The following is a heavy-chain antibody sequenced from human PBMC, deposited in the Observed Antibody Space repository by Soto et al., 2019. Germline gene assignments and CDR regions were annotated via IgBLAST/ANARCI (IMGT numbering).Heavy chain of an antibody. CDR3: ARDLAPVGATTCGY. Sequence: GGSLRLSCAASGFTFSSYAMHWVRQAPGKGLEWVAVISYDGSNKYYADSVKGRFTISRDNSKNTLYLQMNSLRAEDTAVYYCARDLAPVGATTCGYWGQGTLVTVSS. CDR2: ISYDGSNK. V-gene: IGHV3-30-3*01. CDR1: GFTFSSYA. J-gene: IGHJ4*02. D-gene: IGHD1-26*01.